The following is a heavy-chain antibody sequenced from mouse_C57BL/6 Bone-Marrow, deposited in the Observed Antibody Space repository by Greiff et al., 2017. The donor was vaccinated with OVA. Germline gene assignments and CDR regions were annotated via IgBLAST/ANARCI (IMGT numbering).Heavy chain of an antibody. CDR2: IDPENGDT. CDR3: TKGGDYAMDY. CDR1: GFNIKDDY. V-gene: IGHV14-4*01. J-gene: IGHJ4*01. Sequence: VQLQQSGAELVRPGASVKLSCTASGFNIKDDYMHWVKQRPEQGLEWIGWIDPENGDTEYASKVQGKATITADTSSNTAYLQLSSLTSEDTAVYYCTKGGDYAMDYWGQGTSVTVSS.